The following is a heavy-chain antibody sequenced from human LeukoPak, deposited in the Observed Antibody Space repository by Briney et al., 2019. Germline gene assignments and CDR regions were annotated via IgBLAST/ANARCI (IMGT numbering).Heavy chain of an antibody. CDR1: GFTVSSNY. Sequence: GGSLRLSCAASGFTVSSNYMSWVRQAPGKGLERVSVIYSGGSTYYADSVKGRFTISRDNSKNTLYLQMNSLRAEDTAVYYCARGLMVRGVLFDYWGQGAPVTVSS. CDR2: IYSGGST. V-gene: IGHV3-53*01. J-gene: IGHJ4*02. CDR3: ARGLMVRGVLFDY. D-gene: IGHD3-10*01.